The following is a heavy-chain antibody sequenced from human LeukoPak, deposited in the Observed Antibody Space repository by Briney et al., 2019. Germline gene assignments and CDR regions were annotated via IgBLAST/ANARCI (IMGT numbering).Heavy chain of an antibody. CDR3: AREYQQLESYSSYFGMDV. Sequence: GGSLRLSCAASGFTFSSYAMHWVRQAPGKGLVWVALISYDGSEKYYADSVKGRFSISRDLSKNTLYLQMNSLRAEDTALYFCAREYQQLESYSSYFGMDVWGLGTTVTVSS. V-gene: IGHV3-30*04. J-gene: IGHJ6*02. D-gene: IGHD6-13*01. CDR2: ISYDGSEK. CDR1: GFTFSSYA.